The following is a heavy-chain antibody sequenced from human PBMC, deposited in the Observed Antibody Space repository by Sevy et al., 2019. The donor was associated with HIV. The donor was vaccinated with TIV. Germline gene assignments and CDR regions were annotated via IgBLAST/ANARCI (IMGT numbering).Heavy chain of an antibody. D-gene: IGHD2-15*01. CDR1: GYTFTSYR. V-gene: IGHV1-18*01. J-gene: IGHJ4*02. CDR2: ISAFNSET. Sequence: ASVKVSCKASGYTFTSYRIMWVRQGPGQGLEWMGWISAFNSETNYAQKLQGRVTMTTDTSPSTVYMELRSLRSDDTAVYYCARAYCSGGRCYSLAYWGQGTLVTVSS. CDR3: ARAYCSGGRCYSLAY.